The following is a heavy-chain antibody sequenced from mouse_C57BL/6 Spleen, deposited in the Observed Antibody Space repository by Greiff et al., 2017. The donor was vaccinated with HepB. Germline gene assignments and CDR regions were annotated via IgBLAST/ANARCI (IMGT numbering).Heavy chain of an antibody. V-gene: IGHV1-15*01. J-gene: IGHJ1*03. CDR1: GYTFTDYE. CDR3: ARHEVTTGYFDV. CDR2: IDPETGGT. D-gene: IGHD2-5*01. Sequence: QVQLQQSGAELVRPGASVTLSCKASGYTFTDYEMHWVKQTPVHGLEWIGAIDPETGGTAYNQKFKGKAILTADKSSSTAYMELRSLTSEDSAVYYCARHEVTTGYFDVWGTGTTVTVSS.